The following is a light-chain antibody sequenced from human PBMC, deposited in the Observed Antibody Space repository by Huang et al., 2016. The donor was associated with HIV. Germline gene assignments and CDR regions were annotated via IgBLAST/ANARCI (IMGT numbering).Light chain of an antibody. CDR1: QSINSY. Sequence: DIQMTQPPSSLSASVGDRVTITCRASQSINSYLNWYQHKPGKAPKLLIYAASSLQSGVPSRFSGSGSGTDFTLTISSLQPEDFATYYCQQSYSTLITFGQGTRLEIK. CDR2: AAS. CDR3: QQSYSTLIT. J-gene: IGKJ5*01. V-gene: IGKV1-39*01.